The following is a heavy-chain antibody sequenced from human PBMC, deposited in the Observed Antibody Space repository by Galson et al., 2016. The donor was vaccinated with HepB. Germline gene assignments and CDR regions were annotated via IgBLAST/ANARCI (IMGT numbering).Heavy chain of an antibody. D-gene: IGHD2-21*02. J-gene: IGHJ4*02. Sequence: SLRLSCAASGFTFGNYVMSWVRQAPGKGLEWVSSITNIGGNTYYADSVKGRFTISRDNSKNTLYLQMSSLRAEDTALYYCAKVDCGGDCKWFDYWGQGTLVTVSS. CDR3: AKVDCGGDCKWFDY. CDR1: GFTFGNYV. CDR2: ITNIGGNT. V-gene: IGHV3-23*01.